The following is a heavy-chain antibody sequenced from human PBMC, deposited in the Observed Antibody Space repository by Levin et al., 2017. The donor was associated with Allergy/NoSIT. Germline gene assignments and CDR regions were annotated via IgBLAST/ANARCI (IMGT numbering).Heavy chain of an antibody. CDR3: ARAISFMD. V-gene: IGHV3-11*01. J-gene: IGHJ4*02. Sequence: GESLKISCAASGFTFSGYYMSWIRKAPGKGLEWVSYISNSDDTVYYADSVKGRFTISRDNAKNSPYLPMDSVRAEGTAVDYCARAISFMDWGQGTLVTVSS. CDR2: ISNSDDTV. CDR1: GFTFSGYY.